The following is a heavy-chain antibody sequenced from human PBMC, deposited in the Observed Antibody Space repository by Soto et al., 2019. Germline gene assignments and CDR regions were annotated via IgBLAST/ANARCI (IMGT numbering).Heavy chain of an antibody. J-gene: IGHJ6*02. D-gene: IGHD3-3*01. V-gene: IGHV5-51*01. CDR3: ARVRYYDLSLYGMEV. Sequence: GESLKISHKGLGYRFTSYWIGWVRQMPGKGLEWMGIIYPGDSDTRYSPSFQGQVTISADKSISTAYLQCTTLKTSDTDMYYCARVRYYDLSLYGMEVWGQGTTVTVSS. CDR1: GYRFTSYW. CDR2: IYPGDSDT.